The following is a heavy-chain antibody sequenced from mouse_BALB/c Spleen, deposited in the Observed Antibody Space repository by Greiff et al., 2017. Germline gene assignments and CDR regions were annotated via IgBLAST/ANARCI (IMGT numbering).Heavy chain of an antibody. CDR1: GFTFSSYA. V-gene: IGHV5-9-4*01. J-gene: IGHJ4*01. D-gene: IGHD2-10*02. Sequence: EVKLMESGGGLVKPGGSLKLSCAASGFTFSSYAMSWVRQSPEKRLEWVAEISSGGSYTYYPDTVTGRFTISRDNAKNTLYLEMISLRSEDTAMYYCAREGGYDYAMDYWGQGTSVTVSS. CDR2: ISSGGSYT. CDR3: AREGGYDYAMDY.